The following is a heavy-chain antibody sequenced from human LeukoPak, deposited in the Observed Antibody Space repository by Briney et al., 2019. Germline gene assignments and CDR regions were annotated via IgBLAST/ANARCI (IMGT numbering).Heavy chain of an antibody. CDR1: GGSISSSSYY. CDR2: VYYSGST. J-gene: IGHJ4*02. CDR3: ARHSGESPVALAGNHFDY. D-gene: IGHD6-19*01. Sequence: PSETLSLTCIVSGGSISSSSYYWGWIRQPPGKGLEWIGSVYYSGSTYYSPPLKSRVTISVDTSKNQFSLKLRSVTAADTAMYYCARHSGESPVALAGNHFDYWGQGTLATVSS. V-gene: IGHV4-39*01.